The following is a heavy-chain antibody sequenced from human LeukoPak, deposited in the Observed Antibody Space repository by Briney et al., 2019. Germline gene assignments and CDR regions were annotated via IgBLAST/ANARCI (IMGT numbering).Heavy chain of an antibody. Sequence: SETLSLTCTVSGGSMSHHWSWIRQSPGKGLEWIGYISHTASTNYNPSLKSRVTLSIDTSKSQLSFQLTSVTAADTAVYYCAREKSPERKTWLQLGAFAVWGQRTVVTVSS. V-gene: IGHV4-59*11. J-gene: IGHJ3*01. D-gene: IGHD5-24*01. CDR1: GGSMSHH. CDR3: AREKSPERKTWLQLGAFAV. CDR2: ISHTAST.